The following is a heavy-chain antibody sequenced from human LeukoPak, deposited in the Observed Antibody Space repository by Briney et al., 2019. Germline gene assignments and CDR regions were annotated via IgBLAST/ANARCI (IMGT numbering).Heavy chain of an antibody. J-gene: IGHJ2*01. Sequence: PSETLSLTCSVSGASIRSYYWSWIRQPPGKGLEWIGYIYTSGSTNHSPSLKGRVSLSMDTSKNHFSQTLSPVTAADTAVYYCARQPLLGSCWFFDLWGRGTLVTVSS. CDR1: GASIRSYY. CDR2: IYTSGST. CDR3: ARQPLLGSCWFFDL. V-gene: IGHV4-4*09. D-gene: IGHD2-8*02.